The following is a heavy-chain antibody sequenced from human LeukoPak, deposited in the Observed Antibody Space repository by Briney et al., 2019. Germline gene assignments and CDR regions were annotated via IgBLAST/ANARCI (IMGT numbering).Heavy chain of an antibody. Sequence: ASVKVSCEASGYTFTSYGISWVRQAPGQGLEWMGWISAYNGNTNYAQKLQGRVTMTTDTSTSTAYMELRSLRSDDTAVYYCARDLRSTMVRGVPRALNYWGQGTLVTVSS. D-gene: IGHD3-10*01. CDR3: ARDLRSTMVRGVPRALNY. CDR1: GYTFTSYG. V-gene: IGHV1-18*01. J-gene: IGHJ4*02. CDR2: ISAYNGNT.